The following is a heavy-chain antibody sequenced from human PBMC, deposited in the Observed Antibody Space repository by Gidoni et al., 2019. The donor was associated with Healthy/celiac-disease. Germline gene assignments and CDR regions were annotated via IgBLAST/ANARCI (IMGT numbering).Heavy chain of an antibody. V-gene: IGHV4-34*01. D-gene: IGHD6-13*01. Sequence: QVQLQQWGAGLLKPSETLSLTCAVYGGSFSGYYWSWIRQPPGKGLEWIGEINHSGSTNSNQSLKSRVTISVDTSKNQFSLKLSSVTAADTAVYYCARDRRVAAAGPAPTTYGMDVWGQGTTVTVSS. CDR3: ARDRRVAAAGPAPTTYGMDV. CDR1: GGSFSGYY. CDR2: INHSGST. J-gene: IGHJ6*02.